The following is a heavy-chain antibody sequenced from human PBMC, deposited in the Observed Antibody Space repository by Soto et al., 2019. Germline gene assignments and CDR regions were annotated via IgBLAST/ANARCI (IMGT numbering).Heavy chain of an antibody. J-gene: IGHJ4*02. Sequence: EVQLVESGGALVQPGGSLRLSCAASGFKFSIYSMNWVRQAPGKGLEWSAYITSDTKTIKYGDSVKGRFTISRDNAKNSVYHQMNSLSDEHTAVYYCARSVEGHFDYWGQGTVVTGSS. CDR3: ARSVEGHFDY. V-gene: IGHV3-48*02. D-gene: IGHD6-19*01. CDR2: ITSDTKTI. CDR1: GFKFSIYS.